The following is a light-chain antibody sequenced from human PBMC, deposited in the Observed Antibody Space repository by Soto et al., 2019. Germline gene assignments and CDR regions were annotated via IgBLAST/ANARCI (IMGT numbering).Light chain of an antibody. CDR2: EVT. Sequence: SVLTHPPSASGSPGQSVTISCTGTSGDIGGYDYVSWYQQHPGKAPKLMIYEVTKRPLGVPDRFSGSKSGNTASLTVPGLQAEDEADYYCSSYAGSNNPYVFGTGTKVTVL. J-gene: IGLJ1*01. CDR3: SSYAGSNNPYV. CDR1: SGDIGGYDY. V-gene: IGLV2-8*01.